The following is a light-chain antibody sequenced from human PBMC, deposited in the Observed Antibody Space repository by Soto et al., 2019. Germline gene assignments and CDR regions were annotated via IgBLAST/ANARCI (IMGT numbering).Light chain of an antibody. CDR3: QQYGSSPWT. J-gene: IGKJ1*01. CDR1: QSVSSSY. V-gene: IGKV3-20*01. Sequence: EIVLTQSPDTLSLSPGERATLSCRTSQSVSSSYLAWYQQKPGQAPRLLIYGASSRATGIPDRFSGSGSGTDFTLTISRLEPEDFAVYYCQQYGSSPWTFGQGNKVEIK. CDR2: GAS.